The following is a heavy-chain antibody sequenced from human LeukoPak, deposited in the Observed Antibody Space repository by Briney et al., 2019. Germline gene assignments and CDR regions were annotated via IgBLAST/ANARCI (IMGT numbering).Heavy chain of an antibody. CDR3: AGRDHDYGDYVYLQH. V-gene: IGHV1-69*05. J-gene: IGHJ1*01. CDR1: GGTFSSYA. D-gene: IGHD4-17*01. CDR2: IIPIFGTA. Sequence: ASVKVSCKASGGTFSSYAISLVRQAPGQGLEWMGRIIPIFGTANYAQKFQGRVTITTDESTSTAYMELSSLRSEDTAVYYCAGRDHDYGDYVYLQHWGQGTLVTVSS.